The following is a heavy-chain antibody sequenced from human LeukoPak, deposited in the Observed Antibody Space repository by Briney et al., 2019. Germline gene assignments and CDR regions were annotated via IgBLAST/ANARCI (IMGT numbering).Heavy chain of an antibody. J-gene: IGHJ1*01. Sequence: ASVKVSCKASGYTFTSYGISWVRQAPGQGLEWMGWISVYNGNTNYAQKPQGGVTMTTDTSTSTAYMELRSLRSDDTAVYYCASHYGSGSYPEYFQHWGQGTLVTVSS. CDR2: ISVYNGNT. V-gene: IGHV1-18*04. D-gene: IGHD3-10*01. CDR3: ASHYGSGSYPEYFQH. CDR1: GYTFTSYG.